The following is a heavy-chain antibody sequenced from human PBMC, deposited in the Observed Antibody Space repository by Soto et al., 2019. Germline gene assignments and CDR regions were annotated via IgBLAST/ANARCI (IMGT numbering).Heavy chain of an antibody. V-gene: IGHV4-31*03. CDR2: IYVTGAV. D-gene: IGHD2-21*01. CDR1: VAALNSGTYY. J-gene: IGHJ5*02. CDR3: ARLRIATNNYKWFDP. Sequence: TLSLACSVSVAALNSGTYYWSWILQVPGKGLEWIGHIYVTGAVDYNPSLRDRITISQDTSERQFSLNLRLVTAADTAGYYCARLRIATNNYKWFDPWGQGTLVTVSS.